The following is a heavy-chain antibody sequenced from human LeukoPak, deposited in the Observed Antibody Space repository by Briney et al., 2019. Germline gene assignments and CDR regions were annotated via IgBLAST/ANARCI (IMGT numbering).Heavy chain of an antibody. V-gene: IGHV4-34*01. CDR2: INHSGRT. J-gene: IGHJ4*02. Sequence: PSETLSLTCAVYGGSFSGYYWSWIRQPPGKGLEWIGEINHSGRTNYNPSLKSRVTISVDTSKNQFSLKLSSVTAADTAVYYCARVAWGPFDYWGQGTLVTVSS. D-gene: IGHD3-16*01. CDR3: ARVAWGPFDY. CDR1: GGSFSGYY.